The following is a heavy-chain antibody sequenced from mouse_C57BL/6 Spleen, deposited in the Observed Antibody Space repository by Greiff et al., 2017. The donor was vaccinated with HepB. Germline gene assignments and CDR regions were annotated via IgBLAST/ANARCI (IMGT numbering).Heavy chain of an antibody. CDR1: GFTFSDYG. D-gene: IGHD1-1*01. CDR3: ARPSHYYGSSYDAMDY. CDR2: ISSGSSTI. Sequence: VQLKESGGGLVKPGGSLKLSCAASGFTFSDYGMHWVRQAPEKGLEWVAYISSGSSTIYYADTVKGRFTISRDNAKNTLFLQMTSLRSEDTAMYYCARPSHYYGSSYDAMDYWGQGTSVTVSS. V-gene: IGHV5-17*01. J-gene: IGHJ4*01.